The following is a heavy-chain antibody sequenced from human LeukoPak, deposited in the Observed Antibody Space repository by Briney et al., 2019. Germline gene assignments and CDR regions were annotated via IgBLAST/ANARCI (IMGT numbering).Heavy chain of an antibody. CDR2: IYYSGRT. Sequence: SETLSLTCTVSGGSISSTNYYWGWLRLPPGKGLEWIGSIYYSGRTYYNSSLKSRVTISVDTSKNQFSLKLRSVTAADTAVYYCARVEYSSSCDYWGQGILVTVSS. CDR1: GGSISSTNYY. D-gene: IGHD6-6*01. V-gene: IGHV4-39*07. CDR3: ARVEYSSSCDY. J-gene: IGHJ4*02.